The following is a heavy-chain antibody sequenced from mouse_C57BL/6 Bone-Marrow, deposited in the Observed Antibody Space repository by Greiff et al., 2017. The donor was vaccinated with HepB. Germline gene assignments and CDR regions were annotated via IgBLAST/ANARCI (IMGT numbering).Heavy chain of an antibody. Sequence: EVQLVESGGGLVQPGGSMKLSCAASGFTFSDAWMDWVRQSPEKGLEWVAEIRNKANNHATYYAESVKGRFTISRDDSKSSVYLQMNSLRAEDTGIYYCTGDYGGYYAMDYWGQGTSVTVSS. J-gene: IGHJ4*01. CDR1: GFTFSDAW. CDR2: IRNKANNHAT. CDR3: TGDYGGYYAMDY. D-gene: IGHD2-4*01. V-gene: IGHV6-6*01.